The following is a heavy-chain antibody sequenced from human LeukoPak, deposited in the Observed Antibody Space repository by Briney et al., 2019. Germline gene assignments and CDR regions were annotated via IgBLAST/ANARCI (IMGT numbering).Heavy chain of an antibody. CDR1: GGSFSGYY. J-gene: IGHJ2*01. CDR2: INHSGST. CDR3: ARRVWFGESSHWSFDL. V-gene: IGHV4-34*01. D-gene: IGHD3-10*01. Sequence: SETLSLTCAVYGGSFSGYYWSWIRQSPGKGLEWIGEINHSGSTSYNPSLKSRVTISINTSKNQFSLKLSSVTAADTAVFYCARRVWFGESSHWSFDLWGRGTLVTVSS.